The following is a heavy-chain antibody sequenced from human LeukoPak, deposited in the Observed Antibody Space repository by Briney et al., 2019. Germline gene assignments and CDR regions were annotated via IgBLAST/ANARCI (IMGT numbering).Heavy chain of an antibody. CDR2: IYTGGST. CDR3: ARGFGKVAANVFGGYTMDV. D-gene: IGHD6-6*01. V-gene: IGHV3-66*02. Sequence: GVSLRLSCAASGFTVNSNYMSWVRQAPGKGLEWVSLIYTGGSTYYADSVKGRFTISRDNSKNTLYLHMNSLRPEDTAVYYCARGFGKVAANVFGGYTMDVWGQGTTVTVSS. CDR1: GFTVNSNY. J-gene: IGHJ6*02.